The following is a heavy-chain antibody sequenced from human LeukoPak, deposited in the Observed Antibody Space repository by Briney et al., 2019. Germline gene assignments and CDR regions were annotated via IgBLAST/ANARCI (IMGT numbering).Heavy chain of an antibody. CDR3: ARVSAYDSSGYHLDY. CDR1: GYTFTGYY. Sequence: SVKVSCKASGYTFTGYYMHWVRQPPAQGLEWMGWINPNSGGTNYAQKFQGRVTMTRDTSISTAYMELSRLRSDDTAVYYCARVSAYDSSGYHLDYWGQGTVVSVSS. D-gene: IGHD3-22*01. J-gene: IGHJ4*02. CDR2: INPNSGGT. V-gene: IGHV1-2*02.